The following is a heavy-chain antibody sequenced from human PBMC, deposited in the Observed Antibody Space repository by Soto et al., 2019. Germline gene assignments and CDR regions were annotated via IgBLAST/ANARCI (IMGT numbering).Heavy chain of an antibody. CDR1: VFTFSRYS. Sequence: GGSLRLSCASSVFTFSRYSMNWVRQAPGKGLEWVSSISSTTNYIYYGDSMKGRFTISRDNAKDSLYLEMNSLRAEDTAVYYCARESEDLTSNFDYWGQGTLVTVSS. V-gene: IGHV3-21*06. CDR2: ISSTTNYI. J-gene: IGHJ4*02. CDR3: ARESEDLTSNFDY.